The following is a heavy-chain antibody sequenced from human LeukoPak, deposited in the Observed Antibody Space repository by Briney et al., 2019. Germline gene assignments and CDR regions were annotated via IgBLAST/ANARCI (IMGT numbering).Heavy chain of an antibody. J-gene: IGHJ4*02. Sequence: GGSLRLSCAASGFTFNNYWMHWVRQAPGKGLLWVSRINYDGTTTTYADSVKGRFTISRDNAKNTLYLQMNSLRAEDTAVYYCARVTHYFASGSLAIYYFDYWGQGTLVTVSS. CDR1: GFTFNNYW. D-gene: IGHD3-10*01. CDR2: INYDGTTT. V-gene: IGHV3-74*01. CDR3: ARVTHYFASGSLAIYYFDY.